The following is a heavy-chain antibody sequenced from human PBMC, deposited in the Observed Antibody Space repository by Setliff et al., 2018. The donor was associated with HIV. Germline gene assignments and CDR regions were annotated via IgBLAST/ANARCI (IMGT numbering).Heavy chain of an antibody. CDR2: INHSGST. D-gene: IGHD6-19*01. CDR1: GGSFSGYY. J-gene: IGHJ4*02. V-gene: IGHV4-34*01. Sequence: PSETLSLTCAVYGGSFSGYYWSWVRQPPGKGLEWIGEINHSGSTNYNPSLKGRVTVSVDTSKNQFSLKVSSVTAADTAVYYCARETEAGTFDYWGQGTLVTV. CDR3: ARETEAGTFDY.